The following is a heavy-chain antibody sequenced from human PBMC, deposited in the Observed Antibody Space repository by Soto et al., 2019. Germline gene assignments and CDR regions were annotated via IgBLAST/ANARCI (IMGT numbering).Heavy chain of an antibody. D-gene: IGHD3-22*01. J-gene: IGHJ4*02. CDR2: IIPIFGTA. CDR3: ARDHYYDSSGYPTRFDY. V-gene: IGHV1-69*13. Sequence: ASVKVSCKASGGTFSSYAISWVRQAPGQGLEWMGGIIPIFGTANYAQKFQGRVTITADESTSTAYMELSSLRSEDTAVYYRARDHYYDSSGYPTRFDYWGQGTLVTVSS. CDR1: GGTFSSYA.